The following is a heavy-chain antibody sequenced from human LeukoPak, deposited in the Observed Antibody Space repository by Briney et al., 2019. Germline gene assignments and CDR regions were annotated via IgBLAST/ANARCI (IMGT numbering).Heavy chain of an antibody. V-gene: IGHV4-61*02. CDR2: IYTSGST. Sequence: SQTLSLTCTVSGGSISSGSYYWSWIRQPAGKGLEWIGRIYTSGSTNYNPFLKSRVTISVDTSKNQFSLKLSSVTAADTAVYYCARGASWVWYFDLWGRGTLVTVSS. J-gene: IGHJ2*01. D-gene: IGHD3-16*01. CDR3: ARGASWVWYFDL. CDR1: GGSISSGSYY.